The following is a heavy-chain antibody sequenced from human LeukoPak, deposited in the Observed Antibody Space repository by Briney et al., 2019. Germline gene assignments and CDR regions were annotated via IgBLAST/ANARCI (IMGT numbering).Heavy chain of an antibody. V-gene: IGHV4-39*01. J-gene: IGHJ5*02. CDR2: IYYSGST. D-gene: IGHD3-22*01. Sequence: PSETLSLTCTVSGGSISSSSYYWGWIRQPPGKGLEWIGSIYYSGSTYYNPSLKSRVTISVDTSKNQFSLKLSSVTAADTVVYYCARQDSSGYRWGQDELLDWFDPWGQGTLVTVSS. CDR1: GGSISSSSYY. CDR3: ARQDSSGYRWGQDELLDWFDP.